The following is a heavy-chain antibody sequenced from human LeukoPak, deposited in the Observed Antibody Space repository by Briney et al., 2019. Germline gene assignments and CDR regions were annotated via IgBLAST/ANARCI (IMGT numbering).Heavy chain of an antibody. CDR3: ARDSGSSGWLDY. D-gene: IGHD6-19*01. CDR1: GGSISSGSYY. Sequence: PSETLSLTCTVSGGSISSGSYYWSWIRQPAGKGLEWIGRIYTSGSTNYNPSLKSRVTISVDTSKNQFSLKLSSVTAADTAVYHCARDSGSSGWLDYWGQGTLVTVSS. J-gene: IGHJ4*02. CDR2: IYTSGST. V-gene: IGHV4-61*02.